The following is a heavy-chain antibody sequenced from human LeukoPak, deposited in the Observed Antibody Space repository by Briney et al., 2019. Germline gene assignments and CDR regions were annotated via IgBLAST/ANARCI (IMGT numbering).Heavy chain of an antibody. CDR3: AKDPGGIATRTFDY. D-gene: IGHD6-6*01. J-gene: IGHJ4*02. CDR2: ISGSGSIT. Sequence: GGSLRLSCAASGFTFNSLSMSWVRQAPGKGLEWVSVISGSGSITFYADSVKGRFTISRDNSKNTLYLQMNSLRAEDTAVYHCAKDPGGIATRTFDYWGQGTLVTVSS. CDR1: GFTFNSLS. V-gene: IGHV3-23*01.